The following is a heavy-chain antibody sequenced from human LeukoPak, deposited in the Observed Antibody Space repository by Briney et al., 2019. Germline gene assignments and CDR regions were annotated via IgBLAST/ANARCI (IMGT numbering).Heavy chain of an antibody. CDR3: ARVRVMTSTPLPFDY. CDR2: VYHEGST. Sequence: RSSETLSLTCAVSGVSINTNYWWTWVRQTPGQGLEWIGEVYHEGSTNYNPSLKSRVTISIDKSKRHFSLKMRSVTAADTAVYYCARVRVMTSTPLPFDYWGQGTRVTVSS. CDR1: GVSINTNYW. V-gene: IGHV4-4*02. D-gene: IGHD2-21*02. J-gene: IGHJ4*02.